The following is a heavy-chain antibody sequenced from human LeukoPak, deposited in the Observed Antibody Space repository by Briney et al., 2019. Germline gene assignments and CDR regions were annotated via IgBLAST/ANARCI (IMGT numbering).Heavy chain of an antibody. CDR1: GFTFSSYA. Sequence: GRSLRLSCAASGFTFSSYAMHWARQAPGKGLEWVAVISYDGSNKYYADSVKGRFTISRDNSKNTLYLQMNSLRAEDTAVYYCARMRSLDYWGQGTLVTVSS. CDR3: ARMRSLDY. V-gene: IGHV3-30*04. J-gene: IGHJ4*02. CDR2: ISYDGSNK.